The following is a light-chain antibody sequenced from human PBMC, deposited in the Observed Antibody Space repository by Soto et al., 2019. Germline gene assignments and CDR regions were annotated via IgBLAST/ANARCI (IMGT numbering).Light chain of an antibody. Sequence: EIVLTQSPATLSLSPGERATLSCMASQSVSSYLAWYQQKPGQAPRLLIYDASNRATVIPARFSGSGSGTDFTLTLSSLEPEDFAVYYCQRRSNWPPLTFGGGTKVESK. CDR2: DAS. V-gene: IGKV3-11*01. J-gene: IGKJ4*01. CDR3: QRRSNWPPLT. CDR1: QSVSSY.